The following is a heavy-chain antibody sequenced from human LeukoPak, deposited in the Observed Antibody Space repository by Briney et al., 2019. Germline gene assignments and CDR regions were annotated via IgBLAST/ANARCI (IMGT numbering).Heavy chain of an antibody. J-gene: IGHJ4*02. CDR3: ARQGPDYYDSSGYPHFDS. D-gene: IGHD3-22*01. Sequence: GESLQISCKGSGYSFTSYWIAWVRRIPGKGLEWMGVIYPGDSYTRYNPSFQGQVTISADTSISTAYLQWSSLEASDTAMFYCARQGPDYYDSSGYPHFDSWGQGTLVTVSS. CDR2: IYPGDSYT. V-gene: IGHV5-51*01. CDR1: GYSFTSYW.